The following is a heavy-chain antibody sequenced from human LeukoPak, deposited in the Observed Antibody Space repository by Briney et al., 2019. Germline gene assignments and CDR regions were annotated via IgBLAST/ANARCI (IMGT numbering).Heavy chain of an antibody. J-gene: IGHJ4*02. CDR1: GGSISSFY. CDR2: IYYSGST. Sequence: SETLSLTCTVSGGSISSFYWSWLRQPPGKGLEWIGYIYYSGSTNYNPSLKSRVTISVDTSKKQFSLKVRSVTAADTAVYFCARGSSTINYWGQGTLVTVSS. CDR3: ARGSSTINY. V-gene: IGHV4-59*01. D-gene: IGHD2-2*01.